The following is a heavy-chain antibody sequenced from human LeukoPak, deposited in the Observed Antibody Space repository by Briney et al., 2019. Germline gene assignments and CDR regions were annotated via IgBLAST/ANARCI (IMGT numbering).Heavy chain of an antibody. CDR2: INHSGST. CDR3: AREREGSSWYDNAFDI. V-gene: IGHV4-34*01. J-gene: IGHJ3*02. D-gene: IGHD6-13*01. CDR1: VGSFSGYY. Sequence: SETLSLTCAVYVGSFSGYYWSWIRQPPWKGLEWIGEINHSGSTNYNPSLKSRVTISVDTSKNQFSLKLSSVTAADTAVYYCAREREGSSWYDNAFDIWGQGTMVTVSS.